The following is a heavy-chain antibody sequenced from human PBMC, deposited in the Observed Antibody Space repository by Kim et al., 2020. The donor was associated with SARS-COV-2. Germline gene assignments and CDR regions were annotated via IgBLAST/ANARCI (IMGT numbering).Heavy chain of an antibody. CDR3: ASWGGYNSIDY. CDR2: MYYSGST. V-gene: IGHV4-39*07. Sequence: SETLSLTCTVSGGSISSSSYYWGWIRQTPGKGLEWIGSMYYSGSTYYKPSLKSRVTISEDTSKNHFSLNLTSVTAADTAVYYCASWGGYNSIDYWGQGTL. D-gene: IGHD3-16*01. J-gene: IGHJ4*02. CDR1: GGSISSSSYY.